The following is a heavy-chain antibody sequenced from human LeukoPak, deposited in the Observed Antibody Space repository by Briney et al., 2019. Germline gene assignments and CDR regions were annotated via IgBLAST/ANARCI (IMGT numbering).Heavy chain of an antibody. CDR3: TKSGSGNFLSRLDY. CDR2: INWNSGSI. CDR1: GFTFDDYA. J-gene: IGHJ4*02. Sequence: PGRSLRLSCAASGFTFDDYAMHWVRQAPGKGLEWVSGINWNSGSIGYADSVKGRFTISRDNAKNSLYLQLNSLRAEDTALYYCTKSGSGNFLSRLDYWGQGTLVTVSS. V-gene: IGHV3-9*01. D-gene: IGHD1-26*01.